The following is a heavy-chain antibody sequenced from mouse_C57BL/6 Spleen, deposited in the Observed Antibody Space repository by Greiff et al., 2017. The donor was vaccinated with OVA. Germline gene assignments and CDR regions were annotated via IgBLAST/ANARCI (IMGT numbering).Heavy chain of an antibody. CDR1: GFTFSSYA. CDR3: TRDGSTVVAPWYAMDY. Sequence: EVQGVESGEGLVKPGGSLKLSCAASGFTFSSYAMSWVRQTPEKRLEWVAYISSGGDYIYYADTVKGRFTISRDNARNTLYLQMSSLKSEDTAMYYCTRDGSTVVAPWYAMDYWGQGTSVTVSS. J-gene: IGHJ4*01. V-gene: IGHV5-9-1*02. CDR2: ISSGGDYI. D-gene: IGHD1-1*01.